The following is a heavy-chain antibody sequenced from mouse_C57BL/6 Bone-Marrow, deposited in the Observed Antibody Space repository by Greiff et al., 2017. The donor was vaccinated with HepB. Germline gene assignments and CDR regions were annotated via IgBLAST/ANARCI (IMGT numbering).Heavy chain of an antibody. D-gene: IGHD1-1*02. CDR3: ARLWSYYARDY. CDR1: GFTFSSYA. CDR2: ISDGGSYT. Sequence: EVMLVESGGGLVKPGGSLKLSCAASGFTFSSYAMSWVRQTPAKRLEWVATISDGGSYTYYPENVKGRFTISRDNAKNNLYLQMSHLKSEDTAMYYCARLWSYYARDYWGQGTSVTVSS. J-gene: IGHJ4*01. V-gene: IGHV5-4*03.